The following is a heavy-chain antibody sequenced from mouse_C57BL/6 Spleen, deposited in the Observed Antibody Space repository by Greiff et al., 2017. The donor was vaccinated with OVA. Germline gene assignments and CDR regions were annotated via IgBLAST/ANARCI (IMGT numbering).Heavy chain of an antibody. V-gene: IGHV1-58*01. D-gene: IGHD2-1*01. CDR3: ASPIYYGNGSWFAY. Sequence: EVQLQESGAELVRPGSSVKMSCKTSGYTFTSYGINWVKQRPGQGLEWIGYIYIGNGYTEYNAKFKGKATLTSDTSSSTAYMQLSSLTSEDSATEVCASPIYYGNGSWFAYWGQGTLVTVSA. CDR2: IYIGNGYT. CDR1: GYTFTSYG. J-gene: IGHJ3*01.